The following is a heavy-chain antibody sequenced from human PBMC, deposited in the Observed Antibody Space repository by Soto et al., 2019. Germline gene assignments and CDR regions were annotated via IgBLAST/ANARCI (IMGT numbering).Heavy chain of an antibody. J-gene: IGHJ4*02. CDR2: IVVGSGNT. CDR1: GFTFTSSA. V-gene: IGHV1-58*01. CDR3: AAAGIVVVGVHLEYYLDY. D-gene: IGHD2-15*01. Sequence: ASVKVSCKASGFTFTSSAVQWVRQARGQRLEWIGWIVVGSGNTNYAQKFQERVTITRDMSTSTAYMELSSLRSEDTAVYYCAAAGIVVVGVHLEYYLDYWGQGTLVTVSS.